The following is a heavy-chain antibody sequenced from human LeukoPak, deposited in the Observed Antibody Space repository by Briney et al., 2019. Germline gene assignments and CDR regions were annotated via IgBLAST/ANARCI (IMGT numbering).Heavy chain of an antibody. J-gene: IGHJ5*02. D-gene: IGHD3-22*01. CDR1: GLTFSSYW. CDR3: AKGWQYYASGGSGDA. Sequence: GGSLRLSCAASGLTFSSYWMNWFRQAPGKGLEWVANINQDGSEKHFVDSVKGRFTISRDNAKNSLFLELNSLSAEDTGVYYCAKGWQYYASGGSGDAWGQGTQVTVSS. CDR2: INQDGSEK. V-gene: IGHV3-7*01.